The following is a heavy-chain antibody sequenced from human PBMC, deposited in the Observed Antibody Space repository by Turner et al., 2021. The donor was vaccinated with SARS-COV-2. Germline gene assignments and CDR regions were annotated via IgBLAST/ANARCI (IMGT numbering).Heavy chain of an antibody. V-gene: IGHV3-23*01. CDR2: ISVSGGST. CDR3: AKAQLGYYLGVDY. CDR1: GFTFSSYV. D-gene: IGHD3-3*01. Sequence: EVQLLESGGGLVQPGGSLRLSCAASGFTFSSYVMSWVRQAPGKGLEWVSSISVSGGSTCYADSVKGRFTISRDNSKNTLYLQMNSLRAEDTAVYYCAKAQLGYYLGVDYWGRGTLVTVSS. J-gene: IGHJ4*02.